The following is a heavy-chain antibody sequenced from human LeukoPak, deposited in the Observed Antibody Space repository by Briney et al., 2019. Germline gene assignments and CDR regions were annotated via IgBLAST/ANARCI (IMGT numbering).Heavy chain of an antibody. D-gene: IGHD6-6*01. V-gene: IGHV4-34*01. CDR2: IYHSGST. Sequence: SETLSLTCAVYGGSFSGYYWSWIRQPPGKGLEWIGSIYHSGSTYYNPSLKSRVTISVDTSKNQFSLKLSSVTAADTAVYYCARGRSARQGYYYYYMDVWGKGTTVTVSS. CDR1: GGSFSGYY. CDR3: ARGRSARQGYYYYYMDV. J-gene: IGHJ6*03.